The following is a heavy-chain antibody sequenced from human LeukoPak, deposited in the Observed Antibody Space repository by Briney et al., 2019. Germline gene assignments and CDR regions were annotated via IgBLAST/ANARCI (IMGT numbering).Heavy chain of an antibody. J-gene: IGHJ4*02. Sequence: PGGSLRLSCAASGFTFSTYAMTWVRQAPGKGLGWVSDVRGSGTDTYYADSVKGRFTISRDNSKNTLYLQMNSLRAEDTAIYYCAKTSRRDSAYDSPFDYWGQGTLVTVSS. CDR3: AKTSRRDSAYDSPFDY. D-gene: IGHD5-12*01. CDR1: GFTFSTYA. CDR2: VRGSGTDT. V-gene: IGHV3-23*01.